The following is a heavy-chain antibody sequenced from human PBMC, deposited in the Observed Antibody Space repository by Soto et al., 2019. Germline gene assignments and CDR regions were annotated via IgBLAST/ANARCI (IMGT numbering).Heavy chain of an antibody. CDR3: ARDSSGYSLDGMDV. D-gene: IGHD3-22*01. CDR2: ISYSSRTI. V-gene: IGHV3-48*03. Sequence: PGGSLRLSCAASGFTFSSYEMNWVRQAPGKGLEWLSYISYSSRTIYYAESVKGRFTISRDNVKNSLYLQMNSLRAEDTAVYYCARDSSGYSLDGMDVWGQGTTVTVSS. J-gene: IGHJ6*02. CDR1: GFTFSSYE.